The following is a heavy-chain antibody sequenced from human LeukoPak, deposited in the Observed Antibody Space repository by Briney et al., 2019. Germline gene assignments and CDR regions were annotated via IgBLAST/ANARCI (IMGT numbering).Heavy chain of an antibody. CDR2: IRCDGSNK. CDR3: AKDQDPARYFQH. Sequence: PGGSLRLSCAASGFTFSSYGMHWVRQAPGKGLEWVAFIRCDGSNKYYADSVKGRFTISRDNSKNTLYLQMNSLRAEDTAVYYCAKDQDPARYFQHWGQGTLVTVSS. CDR1: GFTFSSYG. D-gene: IGHD2-15*01. V-gene: IGHV3-30*02. J-gene: IGHJ1*01.